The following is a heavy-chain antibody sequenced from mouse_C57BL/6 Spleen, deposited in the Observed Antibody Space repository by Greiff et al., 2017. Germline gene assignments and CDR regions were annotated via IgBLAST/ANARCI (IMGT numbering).Heavy chain of an antibody. V-gene: IGHV10-1*01. CDR1: GFSFNTYA. CDR3: VRSAQAGDFDY. CDR2: IRSKSNNYAT. Sequence: EVKVVESGGGLVQPKGSLKLSCAASGFSFNTYAMNWVRQAPGKGLEWVARIRSKSNNYATYYADSVKDRVTISRDDSESMLYLQMNNLKTEDTAMYYCVRSAQAGDFDYWGQGTTLTVSS. D-gene: IGHD3-2*02. J-gene: IGHJ2*01.